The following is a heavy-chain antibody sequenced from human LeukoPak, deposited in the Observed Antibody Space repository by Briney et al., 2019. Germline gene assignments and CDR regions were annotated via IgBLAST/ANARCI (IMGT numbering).Heavy chain of an antibody. CDR2: INRRGST. J-gene: IGHJ4*01. Sequence: SETLSLTCSVSGYSISTDYYWGWIRQAPGKGLEWIGIINRRGSTNYNPSLKSRVTISPDTSKNQFSLKLSSVTAADTAVYYCARVGDTSGYYQRFDYWGQGTLVTVSS. CDR3: ARVGDTSGYYQRFDY. D-gene: IGHD3-22*01. CDR1: GYSISTDYY. V-gene: IGHV4-38-2*02.